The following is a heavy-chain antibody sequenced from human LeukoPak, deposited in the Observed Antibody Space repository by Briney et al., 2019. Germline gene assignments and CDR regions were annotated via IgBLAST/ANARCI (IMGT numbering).Heavy chain of an antibody. CDR1: GYTFTNYD. J-gene: IGHJ4*02. Sequence: ASVKVSCKASGYTFTNYDINWVRQATGQGLEWMGWMNPISGNTGYSQKFHGRVTMTRDTSISTAYMELSSLRSKDTAVYYCARGTGYSSGCFDYWGQGTLVTVSS. V-gene: IGHV1-8*02. CDR2: MNPISGNT. CDR3: ARGTGYSSGCFDY. D-gene: IGHD6-19*01.